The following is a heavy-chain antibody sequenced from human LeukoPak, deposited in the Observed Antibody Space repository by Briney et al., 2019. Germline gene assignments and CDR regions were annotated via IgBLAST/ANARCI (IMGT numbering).Heavy chain of an antibody. J-gene: IGHJ4*02. CDR2: IYSGGNT. CDR1: GFIVSSNY. Sequence: GGSLRLSCAASGFIVSSNYMSWVRQAPGKGLEWVSVIYSGGNTYYAGSVKGRFTISRDNAKNSLYLQMNSLRAEDTAVYYCARVSGSFWGYDSWGQGTLVTVSS. D-gene: IGHD1-26*01. V-gene: IGHV3-53*01. CDR3: ARVSGSFWGYDS.